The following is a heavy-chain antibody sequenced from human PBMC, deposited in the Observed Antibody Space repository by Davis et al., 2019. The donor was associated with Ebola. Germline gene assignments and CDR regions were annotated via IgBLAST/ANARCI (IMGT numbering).Heavy chain of an antibody. D-gene: IGHD6-19*01. CDR3: SRDQAVAGSEYFQH. CDR1: GFTFSTYT. CDR2: ISPNSNYI. J-gene: IGHJ1*01. V-gene: IGHV3-21*01. Sequence: GESLKISCAASGFTFSTYTMIWVRQAPGKGLERVSSISPNSNYIYDADSVKGRFTISRDNSRNTLYLQMNSLGTEDTALYYCSRDQAVAGSEYFQHWGQGTLVTVSS.